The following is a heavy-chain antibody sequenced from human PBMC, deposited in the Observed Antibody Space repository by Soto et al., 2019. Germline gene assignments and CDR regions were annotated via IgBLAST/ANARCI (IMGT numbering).Heavy chain of an antibody. V-gene: IGHV1-8*01. D-gene: IGHD6-19*01. Sequence: QVQLVQSGAEVKKPGASVKVSCKASGYTFTSYDITWVRQATGQGLEWMGWMNPNSGNAGYVQKFQDRVTMTRNTSISTAYMELSSLRSEDTAVYYCARGIAVAGTWYFDLWGRGTLVTVSS. CDR2: MNPNSGNA. J-gene: IGHJ2*01. CDR1: GYTFTSYD. CDR3: ARGIAVAGTWYFDL.